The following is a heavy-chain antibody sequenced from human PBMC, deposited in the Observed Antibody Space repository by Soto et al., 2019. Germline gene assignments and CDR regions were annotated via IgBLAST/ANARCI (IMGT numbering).Heavy chain of an antibody. V-gene: IGHV1-46*01. CDR3: TKDPGFGGGDDY. D-gene: IGHD3-10*01. J-gene: IGHJ4*02. CDR2: INPRGGST. CDR1: GYIFTSYY. Sequence: QVQLVQSGAEVKKPGASVKISCTASGYIFTSYYIHWVRQAPGQGLEWMGIINPRGGSTSYAQKFQGRVPLARDTSTSPIFLGLNHPTTWGPARFFWTKDPGFGGGDDYWGQGTLVTVSS.